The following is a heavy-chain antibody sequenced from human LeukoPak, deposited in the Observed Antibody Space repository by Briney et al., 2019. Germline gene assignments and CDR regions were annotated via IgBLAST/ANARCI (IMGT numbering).Heavy chain of an antibody. Sequence: GGSLRLSCVASGFTFSRYWMNWVRQAPGKGREGVANIKRDGNEKNYVDSVKSRFSISRDNAKNSLYLQMDSLRAEDTAVYYCAKEGAYPIITYDSWGQGALVTVSS. CDR2: IKRDGNEK. CDR3: AKEGAYPIITYDS. V-gene: IGHV3-7*01. D-gene: IGHD3-10*01. J-gene: IGHJ5*01. CDR1: GFTFSRYW.